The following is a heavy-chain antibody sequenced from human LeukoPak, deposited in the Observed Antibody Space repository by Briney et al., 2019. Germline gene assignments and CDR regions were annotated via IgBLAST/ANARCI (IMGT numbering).Heavy chain of an antibody. CDR2: ISSSGSNI. CDR1: GFTFSSYE. D-gene: IGHD3-10*01. J-gene: IGHJ4*02. CDR3: ARGLGGSGSYYNEQSDFDY. V-gene: IGHV3-48*03. Sequence: PGGSLRLSCAASGFTFSSYEMNWVRQAPGKGLEGVSYISSSGSNIYYADSVKGRFTISRDNAKNSLYLQMNSLRAEDTAVYYCARGLGGSGSYYNEQSDFDYWGQGTLVTVSS.